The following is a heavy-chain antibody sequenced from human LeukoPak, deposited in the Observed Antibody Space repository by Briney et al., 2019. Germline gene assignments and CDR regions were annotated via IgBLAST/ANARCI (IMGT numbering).Heavy chain of an antibody. CDR1: GYTFTGYY. J-gene: IGHJ5*02. V-gene: IGHV1-2*02. CDR3: ARVARDGYKYNWFDP. Sequence: ASVKVSCKASGYTFTGYYMHWVRQAPGQGLEWMGWINPNSGGTNYAQKFQGRVTMTRDTSISTAYMERSSLRSEDAAVYYCARVARDGYKYNWFDPWGQGTLVTVSS. CDR2: INPNSGGT. D-gene: IGHD5-24*01.